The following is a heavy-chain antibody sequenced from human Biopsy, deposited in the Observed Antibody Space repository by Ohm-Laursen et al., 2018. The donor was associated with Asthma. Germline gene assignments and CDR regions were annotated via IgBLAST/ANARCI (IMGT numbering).Heavy chain of an antibody. CDR3: ARAVDYSHYYGIDV. CDR2: ISGYNGNT. CDR1: GYTFNRAG. V-gene: IGHV1-18*01. J-gene: IGHJ6*02. D-gene: IGHD3-10*01. Sequence: ASVKVSCKASGYTFNRAGITWVRQAPGQGLEWMGWISGYNGNTKVAQKLQDRVTMITDTSTSTAYMELRSLRSDDTAVYFCARAVDYSHYYGIDVWGQGTTVTVS.